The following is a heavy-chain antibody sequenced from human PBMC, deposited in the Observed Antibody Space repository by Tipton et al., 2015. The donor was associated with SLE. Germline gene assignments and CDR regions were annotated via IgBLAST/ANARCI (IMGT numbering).Heavy chain of an antibody. D-gene: IGHD3-10*01. CDR3: ARLRGSPGGYMDV. CDR1: GYSISSGYY. Sequence: TLSLTCTVSGYSISSGYYWGWIRQPPGKGLEWIGSIYHSGSTYYNPSLKSRVTISVDTSKNQFSLKLSSVAAADTAVYYCARLRGSPGGYMDVWGKGTTVTVSS. V-gene: IGHV4-38-2*02. CDR2: IYHSGST. J-gene: IGHJ6*03.